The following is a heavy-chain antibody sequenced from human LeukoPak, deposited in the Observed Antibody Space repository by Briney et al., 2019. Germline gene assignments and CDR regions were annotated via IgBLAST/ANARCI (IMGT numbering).Heavy chain of an antibody. J-gene: IGHJ4*02. CDR3: ARTFAAAHIDY. CDR2: IKSDGSST. V-gene: IGHV3-74*01. D-gene: IGHD2-15*01. Sequence: GGSLRLSCAASGFTFSGYWMHWARQAPGKGLVWVSRIKSDGSSTTYADSVKGRFTISRDIAKNTLYLEMNSLRAEDTAVYYCARTFAAAHIDYWGQGTLVTVSS. CDR1: GFTFSGYW.